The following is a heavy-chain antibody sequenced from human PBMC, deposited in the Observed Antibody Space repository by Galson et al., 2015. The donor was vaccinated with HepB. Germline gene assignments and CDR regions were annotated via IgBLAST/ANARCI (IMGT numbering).Heavy chain of an antibody. CDR1: GFTFGDYA. Sequence: SCKASGFTFGDYAMSWFRQAPGKGLEWVGFIRAKAYGGTIDYAASVKGRITISRDDSKSIAYLQMNSLRTEDTALYYCARRSGGSYGDAFDIWGQGTMVTVSS. V-gene: IGHV3-49*03. D-gene: IGHD1-26*01. CDR3: ARRSGGSYGDAFDI. CDR2: IRAKAYGGTI. J-gene: IGHJ3*02.